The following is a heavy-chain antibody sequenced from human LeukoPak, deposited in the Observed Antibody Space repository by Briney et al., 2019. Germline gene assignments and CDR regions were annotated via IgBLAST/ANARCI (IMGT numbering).Heavy chain of an antibody. D-gene: IGHD5-18*01. CDR1: GIIFSNYW. V-gene: IGHV3-74*01. Sequence: GGSLRLSCAASGIIFSNYWMHWVRHAPGKGLVWVSRINRDGSSTSCADSVKGRFTISRDNAKNTLYLQMNSLRAEDTAVYYCARGGGYSYGSFDYWGQGTLVTVSS. CDR3: ARGGGYSYGSFDY. J-gene: IGHJ4*02. CDR2: INRDGSST.